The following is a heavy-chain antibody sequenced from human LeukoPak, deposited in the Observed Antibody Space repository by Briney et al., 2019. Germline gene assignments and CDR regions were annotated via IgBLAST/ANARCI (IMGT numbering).Heavy chain of an antibody. CDR3: AFTPAYGAYARAFAFDI. D-gene: IGHD4-17*01. CDR2: IIPIFGTA. J-gene: IGHJ3*02. Sequence: VASVKVSCKASGGTFSSYAISWVRQAPGQGLEWMGGIIPIFGTANYAQKFQGRVTITTDESTSTAYMELSSLRSEDTAVYYCAFTPAYGAYARAFAFDIWGQGTMVTVSS. CDR1: GGTFSSYA. V-gene: IGHV1-69*05.